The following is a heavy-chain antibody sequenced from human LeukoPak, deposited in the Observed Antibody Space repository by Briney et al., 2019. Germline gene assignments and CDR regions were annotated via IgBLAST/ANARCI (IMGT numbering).Heavy chain of an antibody. CDR2: IWYDGSNK. Sequence: SGGSLRLSFAASGFTFSRYCMQWVRQAAGKGLEWVACIWYDGSNKYYADSVKGRFTISRDKSKNTLYMQMNSLRAEDTAVYYCARVAVAGEYFDYWGQGTLVTVSS. CDR3: ARVAVAGEYFDY. V-gene: IGHV3-33*01. D-gene: IGHD6-19*01. CDR1: GFTFSRYC. J-gene: IGHJ4*02.